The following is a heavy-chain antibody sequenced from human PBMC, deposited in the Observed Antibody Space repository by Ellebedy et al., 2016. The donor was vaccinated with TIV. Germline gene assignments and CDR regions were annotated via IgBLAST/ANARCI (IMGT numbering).Heavy chain of an antibody. J-gene: IGHJ6*02. CDR1: GYTFTSYD. V-gene: IGHV1-8*01. CDR2: MNPNSGNT. D-gene: IGHD3-22*01. CDR3: ARGHFRYYDKGMDV. Sequence: ASVKVSXXASGYTFTSYDINWVRQATGQGLEWMGWMNPNSGNTGYAQKFQGRVTMTRNTSISTAYMELSSLRSEDTAVYYCARGHFRYYDKGMDVWGQGTTVTVSS.